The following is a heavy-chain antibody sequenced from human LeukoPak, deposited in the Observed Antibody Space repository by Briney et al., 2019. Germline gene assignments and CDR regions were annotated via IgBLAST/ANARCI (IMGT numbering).Heavy chain of an antibody. J-gene: IGHJ4*02. CDR3: AREFGVVTCLDY. CDR2: INPSGGST. Sequence: ASVKVSCKASGYTFTSYYIHWVRQAPGQGLEWMGIINPSGGSTSYAQKFQGRVTMTRDMSTSTVYMELSSLRSEDTAVYYCAREFGVVTCLDYWGQGTLVTVSS. D-gene: IGHD3-3*01. CDR1: GYTFTSYY. V-gene: IGHV1-46*01.